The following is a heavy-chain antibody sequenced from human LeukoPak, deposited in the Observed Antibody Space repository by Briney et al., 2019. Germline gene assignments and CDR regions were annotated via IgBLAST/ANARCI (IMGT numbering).Heavy chain of an antibody. CDR2: IRSDGSNK. Sequence: GGSLRLSCAGSGFSFSSYGMHWVRQAPGKGLEWMAFIRSDGSNKYYADSVKGRFTISRDNSKNTLYLQMNSLRSDDTAVYYCARFRYYYGSGSDYYYYMDVWGKGTTVTVSS. J-gene: IGHJ6*03. CDR1: GFSFSSYG. D-gene: IGHD3-10*01. V-gene: IGHV3-30*02. CDR3: ARFRYYYGSGSDYYYYMDV.